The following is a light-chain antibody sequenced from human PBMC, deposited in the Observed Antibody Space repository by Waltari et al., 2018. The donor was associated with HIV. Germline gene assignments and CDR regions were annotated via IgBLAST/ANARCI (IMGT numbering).Light chain of an antibody. CDR1: GTHVASYNP. CDR2: EGN. Sequence: QSALPQPASVSGSHGQSITISCTGTGTHVASYNPVSWYQQYPGKAPKLIIYEGNKRPSWISNRFSGSQSGNTASLTISGLQAEDEADYYCCSYAVSSTSVIFGGGTKLTVL. J-gene: IGLJ2*01. V-gene: IGLV2-23*01. CDR3: CSYAVSSTSVI.